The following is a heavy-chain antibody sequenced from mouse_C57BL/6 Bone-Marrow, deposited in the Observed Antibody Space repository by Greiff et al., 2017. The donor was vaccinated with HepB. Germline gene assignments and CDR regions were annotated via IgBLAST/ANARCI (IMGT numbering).Heavy chain of an antibody. CDR1: GYTFTSYW. CDR2: IDPNSGGT. CDR3: ARRYYYGSSPDWYFDV. J-gene: IGHJ1*03. D-gene: IGHD1-1*01. V-gene: IGHV1-72*01. Sequence: QVQLQQPGAELVKPGASVKLSCKASGYTFTSYWMHWVKQRPGRGLEWIGRIDPNSGGTKYNEKFKSKATLTVDKPSSTAYMQLSSLTSEDSAVYYCARRYYYGSSPDWYFDVWGTGTTVTVSS.